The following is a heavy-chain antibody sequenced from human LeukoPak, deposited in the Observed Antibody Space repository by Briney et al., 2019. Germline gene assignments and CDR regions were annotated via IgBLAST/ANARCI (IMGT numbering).Heavy chain of an antibody. CDR1: GGPIGSYY. CDR3: AGHHPRNTVDF. Sequence: SETLSLTCSVSGGPIGSYYWSWIRQPPGKGLEWIAYISDIGSINYNPSLKSRVTISLDTSKNQFSLKLSSVTAADTAVYYCAGHHPRNTVDFWGQGTLVTVSS. J-gene: IGHJ4*02. CDR2: ISDIGSI. D-gene: IGHD2/OR15-2a*01. V-gene: IGHV4-59*08.